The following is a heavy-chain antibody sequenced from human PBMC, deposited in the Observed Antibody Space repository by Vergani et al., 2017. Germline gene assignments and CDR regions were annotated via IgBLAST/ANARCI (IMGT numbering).Heavy chain of an antibody. D-gene: IGHD2-15*01. J-gene: IGHJ3*01. V-gene: IGHV4-34*01. Sequence: QVQLQQWGPGLLKPSETLSLTCAVYGGSLSGYYWSWIRLAPGKGLEWIGEINHSGTINYNPTLKSPFNVSIDTSRDHFSLKLRSVSSADTAVYFCARRAERWETLLSGDVDVWGQGTFVTVSP. CDR2: INHSGTI. CDR3: ARRAERWETLLSGDVDV. CDR1: GGSLSGYY.